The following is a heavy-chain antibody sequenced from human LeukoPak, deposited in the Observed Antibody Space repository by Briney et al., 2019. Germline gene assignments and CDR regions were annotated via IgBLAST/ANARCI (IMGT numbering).Heavy chain of an antibody. CDR3: TTENWYVFEH. J-gene: IGHJ4*02. V-gene: IGHV3-7*04. CDR1: GFTFSSYG. Sequence: GGSLRLSCAASGFTFSSYGIHWVRQAPGKGLEWVATINQDESVTDSVDAVKGRFTISRDNAKNSLYLQMNSLRAEDTAVYYCTTENWYVFEHWGQGTLVSVSS. D-gene: IGHD1-1*01. CDR2: INQDESVT.